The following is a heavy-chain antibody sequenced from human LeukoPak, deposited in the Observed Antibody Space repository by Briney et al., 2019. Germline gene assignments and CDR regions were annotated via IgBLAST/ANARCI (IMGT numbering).Heavy chain of an antibody. J-gene: IGHJ4*02. CDR2: ISAYNGNT. V-gene: IGHV1-18*01. CDR1: GYTFTSYG. Sequence: GASVKVSCKASGYTFTSYGISWVRQAPGQGLGWMGWISAYNGNTNYAQKLQGRVTMTTDTSTSTAYMELRSLRSDDTAVYYCARVVRGIAAAGGYVDYWGQGTLVTVSS. CDR3: ARVVRGIAAAGGYVDY. D-gene: IGHD6-13*01.